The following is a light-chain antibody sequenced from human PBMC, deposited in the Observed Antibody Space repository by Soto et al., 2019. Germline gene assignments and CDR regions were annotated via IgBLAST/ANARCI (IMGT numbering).Light chain of an antibody. CDR2: GAS. CDR1: QAIRGD. V-gene: IGKV1-6*01. J-gene: IGKJ1*01. CDR3: LQDNDYPWT. Sequence: ANQMTQSPSSLSASVGDTVTITCRASQAIRGDLGWYQQQPGKAPKLLIYGASTLEAGVPSRFGGSGSGTDFSLTISGLQSEDFATYYCLQDNDYPWTFGQGTKAEI.